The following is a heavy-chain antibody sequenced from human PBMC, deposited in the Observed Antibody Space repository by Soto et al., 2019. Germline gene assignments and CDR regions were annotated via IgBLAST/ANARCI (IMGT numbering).Heavy chain of an antibody. D-gene: IGHD2-8*01. CDR3: ARGRGIFLFQRFSNHRYVLSCHGRLSSDL. CDR2: INHSGST. CDR1: GGSFSGYY. V-gene: IGHV4-34*01. Sequence: SETLSLTCAFYGGSFSGYYWSWIRQPPWKGLEWIGEINHSGSTNYNPSLKSRVTISVDTSKNQFSLKLSSVTAADTAVYYCARGRGIFLFQRFSNHRYVLSCHGRLSSDL. J-gene: IGHJ2*01.